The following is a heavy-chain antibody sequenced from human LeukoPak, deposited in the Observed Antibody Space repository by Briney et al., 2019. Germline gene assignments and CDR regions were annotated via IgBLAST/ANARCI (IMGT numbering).Heavy chain of an antibody. J-gene: IGHJ4*02. Sequence: GGSLRLSCAASGFTFSSYAMSWVRQAPGKGLEWVSAISGSGGSTYYADSVKGRFTISRDNSKNTLYLQMNSLRAEDTAVYYCAKLPTPYCSSTSCPDYWGQGTLVTVSS. CDR2: ISGSGGST. CDR1: GFTFSSYA. V-gene: IGHV3-23*01. CDR3: AKLPTPYCSSTSCPDY. D-gene: IGHD2-2*01.